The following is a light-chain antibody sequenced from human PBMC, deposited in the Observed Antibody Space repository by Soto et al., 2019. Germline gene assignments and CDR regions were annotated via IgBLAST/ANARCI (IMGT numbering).Light chain of an antibody. V-gene: IGKV1-5*03. Sequence: DFQMTQSPSTLSASVGDRVTITCRASQTINNWLAWYQHKPGKAPKLLIYKASTLESGVPSRFSGSGSGTEFTLTISSLQPDYIASDYWQQYYGPWTFGQGNKVEIK. CDR1: QTINNW. J-gene: IGKJ1*01. CDR2: KAS. CDR3: QQYYGPWT.